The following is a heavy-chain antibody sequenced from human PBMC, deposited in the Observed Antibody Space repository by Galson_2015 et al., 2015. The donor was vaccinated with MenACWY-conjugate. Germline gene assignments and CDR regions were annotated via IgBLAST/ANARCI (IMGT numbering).Heavy chain of an antibody. CDR1: GSTFSAYD. J-gene: IGHJ4*02. V-gene: IGHV3-30-3*01. D-gene: IGHD3-10*01. Sequence: SLRLSCAASGSTFSAYDMHWVRQAPGKGLEWVAVISYDGSSKYEDSVKGRFTISRDNSKNTLYLQMNSVTAEDTALYYCARDMGPFDYWGQGTLVTASS. CDR3: ARDMGPFDY. CDR2: ISYDGSSK.